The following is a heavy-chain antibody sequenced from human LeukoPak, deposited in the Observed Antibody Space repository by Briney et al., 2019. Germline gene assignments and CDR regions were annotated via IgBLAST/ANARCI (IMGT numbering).Heavy chain of an antibody. CDR1: GGSISSGDYY. J-gene: IGHJ4*02. D-gene: IGHD6-13*01. CDR2: IYNNGRT. Sequence: SQTLSLTCTVSGGSISSGDYYWSWIRQPPGKGLEWIGYIYNNGRTYYNPSLKSRVTISVDTSKNLFSLKVSSVTAADAAVYYCARGRSSSWSSFDYWGQGTLVTVSS. V-gene: IGHV4-30-4*01. CDR3: ARGRSSSWSSFDY.